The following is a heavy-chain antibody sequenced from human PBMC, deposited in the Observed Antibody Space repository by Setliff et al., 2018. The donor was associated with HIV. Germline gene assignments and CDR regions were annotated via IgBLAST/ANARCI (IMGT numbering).Heavy chain of an antibody. J-gene: IGHJ6*04. D-gene: IGHD1-26*01. Sequence: ASVKVSCKASGGTFSSYAISWVRQAPGQGLEWMGGTIPIFGTANYAQKFQGRVTITTDESTSTAYMELSSLRSEDTAVYYCASAIVGLGYNFFSVDVWGKGTTVTVSS. CDR2: TIPIFGTA. CDR1: GGTFSSYA. CDR3: ASAIVGLGYNFFSVDV. V-gene: IGHV1-69*05.